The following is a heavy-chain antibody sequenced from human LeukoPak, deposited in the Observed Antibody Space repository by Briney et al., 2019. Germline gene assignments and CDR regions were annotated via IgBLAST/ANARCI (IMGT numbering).Heavy chain of an antibody. CDR3: ARGAPTTRIGAGRFDY. V-gene: IGHV1-46*01. Sequence: ASVKVSCKAFGYSLTNYYVHWVRQAPGQGLGWMGEINPSGGSTSYAQKFQGRITVTRDTYTNTVYMDLSSLRSDDTATYYCARGAPTTRIGAGRFDYWGQGSLLTVAS. CDR1: GYSLTNYY. J-gene: IGHJ4*02. D-gene: IGHD5-12*01. CDR2: INPSGGST.